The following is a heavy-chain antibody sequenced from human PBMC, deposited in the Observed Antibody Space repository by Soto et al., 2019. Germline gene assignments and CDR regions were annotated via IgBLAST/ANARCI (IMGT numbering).Heavy chain of an antibody. CDR2: INPSADST. Sequence: GASVKVSCKTSGYTFTNYFIHWVRQAPGQGLEWMGIINPSADSTNYAQKFQGRATVTRDTSTSTVYMELRSLRSEDTAVYFCAREYGGSRVFDYWGQGTVVTVSS. CDR1: GYTFTNYF. V-gene: IGHV1-46*01. D-gene: IGHD1-26*01. CDR3: AREYGGSRVFDY. J-gene: IGHJ4*02.